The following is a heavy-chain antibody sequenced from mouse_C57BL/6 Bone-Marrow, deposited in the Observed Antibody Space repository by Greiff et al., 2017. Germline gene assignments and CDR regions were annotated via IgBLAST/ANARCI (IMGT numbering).Heavy chain of an antibody. V-gene: IGHV10-1*01. CDR3: VRHLYYGNWGFAY. J-gene: IGHJ3*01. D-gene: IGHD2-1*01. CDR1: GFSFNTYA. CDR2: IRSKSNNYAT. Sequence: EVKLLESGGGLVQPKGSLKLSCAASGFSFNTYAMNWVRQAPGQGLEWVARIRSKSNNYATYYADSVKDRFTISRDDSESMLYLQMNNLKTEDTAMYYCVRHLYYGNWGFAYWGQGTLVTVSA.